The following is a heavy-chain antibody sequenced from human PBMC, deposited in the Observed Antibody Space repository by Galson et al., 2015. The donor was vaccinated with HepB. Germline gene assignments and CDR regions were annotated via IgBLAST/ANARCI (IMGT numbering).Heavy chain of an antibody. V-gene: IGHV2-5*02. CDR2: IYWDDDK. D-gene: IGHD3-10*01. CDR3: AHRPSLLWFGSLAFDI. CDR1: GFSLSTSGVG. J-gene: IGHJ3*02. Sequence: PALVKPTQTLTLTCTFSGFSLSTSGVGVGWIRQPPGKALEWLALIYWDDDKRYSPSLKSRLTITKDTSKNQVVLTMTNMDPVDTATYYCAHRPSLLWFGSLAFDIWGQGTMVTVSS.